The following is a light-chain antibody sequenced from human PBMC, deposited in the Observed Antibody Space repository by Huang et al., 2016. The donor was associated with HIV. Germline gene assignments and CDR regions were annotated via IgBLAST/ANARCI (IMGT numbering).Light chain of an antibody. CDR3: QHYDDPYT. Sequence: DIQMTQSPSSLSASVVDRVTITCQASQDISNYLSWYQHKPGRAPKPLIFDASSLETGVPSRFSGSGSGTYFTLTIASLQPEDVATYYCQHYDDPYTFGQGTKLEIK. CDR2: DAS. V-gene: IGKV1-33*01. CDR1: QDISNY. J-gene: IGKJ2*01.